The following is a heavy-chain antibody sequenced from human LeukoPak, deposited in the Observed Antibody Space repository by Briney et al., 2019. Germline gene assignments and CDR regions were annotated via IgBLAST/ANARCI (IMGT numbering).Heavy chain of an antibody. CDR1: GGSFSGYY. J-gene: IGHJ6*03. D-gene: IGHD6-13*01. CDR3: ARGQWQQPAQRRSSYMDV. Sequence: SETLSLICAVYGGSFSGYYWSWIRQPPGKGLEWIGEINHSGSTNYNPSLKSRVTISVDTSKNQFSLKLSSVTAADTAVYYCARGQWQQPAQRRSSYMDVWGKGTTVTVSS. CDR2: INHSGST. V-gene: IGHV4-34*01.